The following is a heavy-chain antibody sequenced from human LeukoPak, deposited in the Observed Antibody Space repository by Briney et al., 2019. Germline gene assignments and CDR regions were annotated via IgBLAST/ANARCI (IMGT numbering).Heavy chain of an antibody. CDR1: GFTFSSFA. J-gene: IGHJ4*02. Sequence: GGSLGLSCAASGFTFSSFAMHWVRQAPGKGLEYLSAIYSDGSRTYYADSVKGRFTISRDNSKNTLYFEMSSLRVEDTAVYYCVKSPGSGWPVWGQGTLLTVSS. CDR2: IYSDGSRT. D-gene: IGHD6-19*01. V-gene: IGHV3-64D*06. CDR3: VKSPGSGWPV.